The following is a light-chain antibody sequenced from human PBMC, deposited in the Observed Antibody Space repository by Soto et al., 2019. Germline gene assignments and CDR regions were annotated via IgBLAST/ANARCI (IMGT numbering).Light chain of an antibody. V-gene: IGKV3-11*01. J-gene: IGKJ1*01. CDR2: DAS. Sequence: EIVLTQSPATLSLSPGERATLSCRASQSVSSYLAWYQQKPGQAPRLLIYDASNTATGIPARFSGSGSGTDFTLTISSLEPEDFAVYYCQRYGGFGQGTKVDIK. CDR3: QRYGG. CDR1: QSVSSY.